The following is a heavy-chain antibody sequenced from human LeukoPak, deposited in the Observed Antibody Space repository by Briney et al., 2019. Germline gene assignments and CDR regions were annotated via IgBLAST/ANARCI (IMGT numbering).Heavy chain of an antibody. CDR3: ARGDMRSSGSLRTFDL. CDR1: GYTFSSHD. CDR2: MNPDSGFT. J-gene: IGHJ4*02. Sequence: ASVKVSCKASGYTFSSHDINWVRQASGRGLEWMGWMNPDSGFTGYAQNFRGRVTMTRDTSINTAYMELSSLKSEDTALYFYARGDMRSSGSLRTFDLWGQGTLVTVSS. D-gene: IGHD3-22*01. V-gene: IGHV1-8*01.